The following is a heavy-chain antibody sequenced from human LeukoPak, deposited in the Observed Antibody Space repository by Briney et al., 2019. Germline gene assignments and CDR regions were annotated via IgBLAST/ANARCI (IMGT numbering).Heavy chain of an antibody. D-gene: IGHD1-26*01. CDR2: INPNSGGT. J-gene: IGHJ3*02. CDR3: ARPSGLLDSHDAFDI. Sequence: GASVKVSCKASGYTFTGYYMHWVRQAPGQGLEWMGWINPNSGGTNYAQKFQGRVTMTRDTSISTAYMELRNLRSDDTAVYYCARPSGLLDSHDAFDIWGQGTMVTVSS. CDR1: GYTFTGYY. V-gene: IGHV1-2*02.